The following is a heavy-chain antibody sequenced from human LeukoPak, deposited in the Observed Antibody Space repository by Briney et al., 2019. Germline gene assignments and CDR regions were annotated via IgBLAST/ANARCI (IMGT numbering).Heavy chain of an antibody. V-gene: IGHV3-15*01. CDR2: IKSKTDGGTT. CDR1: GFTFSNAW. J-gene: IGHJ6*03. CDR3: AKRRQDIVVVVAATHYYYYMDV. D-gene: IGHD2-15*01. Sequence: NPGGSLRLSCAASGFTFSNAWMSWVRQAPGKGLEWVGRIKSKTDGGTTDYAAPVKGRFTISRDDSKNTLYLQMNSLRAEDTAVYYCAKRRQDIVVVVAATHYYYYMDVWGKGTTVTVSS.